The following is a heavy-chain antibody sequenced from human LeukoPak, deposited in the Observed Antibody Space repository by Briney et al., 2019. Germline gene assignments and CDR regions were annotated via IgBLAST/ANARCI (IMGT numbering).Heavy chain of an antibody. Sequence: ASVKVSCKASGYTFTSYTMNWVRQAPGQGREWMGWINTNTGNPTYAQGFTGRFVFSLDTSVSTAYLQISSLKAEDTAVYYCARGLGRATRPGGNWFDPWGQGTLVTVSS. CDR2: INTNTGNP. CDR3: ARGLGRATRPGGNWFDP. V-gene: IGHV7-4-1*02. J-gene: IGHJ5*02. CDR1: GYTFTSYT. D-gene: IGHD6-6*01.